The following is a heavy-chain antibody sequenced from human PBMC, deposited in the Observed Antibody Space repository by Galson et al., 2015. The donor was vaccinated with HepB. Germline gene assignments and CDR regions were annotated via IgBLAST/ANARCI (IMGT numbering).Heavy chain of an antibody. J-gene: IGHJ2*01. CDR2: INHSGST. CDR3: ARGYYYDSSGYPVPDGYFDL. V-gene: IGHV4-34*01. D-gene: IGHD3-22*01. Sequence: SETLSLTCAVYGGSFSGYYWSWIRQPPGKGLEWIGEINHSGSTNYNPSLKSRVTISVDTSKNQFSLKLSSVTAADTAVYYCARGYYYDSSGYPVPDGYFDLWGRGTLVTVSS. CDR1: GGSFSGYY.